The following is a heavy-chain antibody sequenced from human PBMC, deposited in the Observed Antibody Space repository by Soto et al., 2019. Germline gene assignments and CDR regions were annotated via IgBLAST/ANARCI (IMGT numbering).Heavy chain of an antibody. CDR1: GFTFSSYG. D-gene: IGHD5-12*01. Sequence: QVQLVESGGGVVQPGRSLRLSCAASGFTFSSYGMHWVRQAPGKGLEWVAVISYDGSNKYYADSVKGRFTISRDNSKNTLYLQMNSLRAEDTAVYYCAKDDRRDGYICPGDYWGQGTLVTVSS. J-gene: IGHJ4*02. CDR3: AKDDRRDGYICPGDY. CDR2: ISYDGSNK. V-gene: IGHV3-30*18.